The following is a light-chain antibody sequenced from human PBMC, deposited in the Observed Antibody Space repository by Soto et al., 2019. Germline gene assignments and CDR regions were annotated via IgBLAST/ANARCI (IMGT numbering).Light chain of an antibody. CDR2: DAS. J-gene: IGKJ1*01. Sequence: EIVMTQSPATLSVSPGERATLSCRASQSVSSYLAWYQQKPGQAPRLLIYDASNRATGIPDRFSGSGSGTDFTLTISRLEPEDFPVYYCQQYGSSGTFGQGAKVDIK. CDR3: QQYGSSGT. V-gene: IGKV3-20*01. CDR1: QSVSSY.